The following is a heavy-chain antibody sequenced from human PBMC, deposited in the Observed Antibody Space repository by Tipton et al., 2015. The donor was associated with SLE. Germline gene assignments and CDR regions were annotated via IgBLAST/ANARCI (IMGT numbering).Heavy chain of an antibody. Sequence: LRLSCAVYGGSFSGYYWSWIRQPPGKGLEWIGSIYYSGSTYYNPSLKSRVTISVDTSKNQFSLKLSSVTAADTAVYYCARVRKWELLWYYFDFWGQGTLVTVSS. D-gene: IGHD1-26*01. CDR1: GGSFSGYY. V-gene: IGHV4-34*01. CDR3: ARVRKWELLWYYFDF. J-gene: IGHJ4*02. CDR2: IYYSGST.